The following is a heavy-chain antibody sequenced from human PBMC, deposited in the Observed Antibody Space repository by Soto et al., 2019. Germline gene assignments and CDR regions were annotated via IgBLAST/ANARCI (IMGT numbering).Heavy chain of an antibody. CDR2: IYHSGST. V-gene: IGHV4-4*02. J-gene: IGHJ6*02. CDR1: GGSISSNKW. Sequence: QVQLQESGPGLVKPSETLSLTCAVYGGSISSNKWWSWVRQPPGKGLDWIGEIYHSGSTNYNPSHKSRFTISRDKSKNQFSLKLTSVTAADSAVYYCARDDHIVVVPTSLGAMDVWGQGTTVTVSS. CDR3: ARDDHIVVVPTSLGAMDV. D-gene: IGHD2-2*01.